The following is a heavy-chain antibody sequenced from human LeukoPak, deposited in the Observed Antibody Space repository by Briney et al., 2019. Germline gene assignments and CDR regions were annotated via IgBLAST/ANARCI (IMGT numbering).Heavy chain of an antibody. J-gene: IGHJ4*02. Sequence: ASVKVSCKASGYTFTSYGISWVRQAPGQGLEWMGWISAYNGNTNYAQKLQGRVTMTTDTSTSTAYMELRSLRSDDTAVYYCARDLMRRGYYYDSSGYIDCWGQGTLVTVSS. V-gene: IGHV1-18*01. CDR3: ARDLMRRGYYYDSSGYIDC. D-gene: IGHD3-22*01. CDR1: GYTFTSYG. CDR2: ISAYNGNT.